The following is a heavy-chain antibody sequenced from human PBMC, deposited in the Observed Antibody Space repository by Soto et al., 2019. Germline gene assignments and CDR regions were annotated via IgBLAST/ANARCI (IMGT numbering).Heavy chain of an antibody. D-gene: IGHD3-10*01. J-gene: IGHJ6*03. CDR1: GGSFSGYY. Sequence: SETLSLTCAVYGGSFSGYYWSWIRQPPGKGLEWIGEINHSGSTNYNPSLKSRVTISVDTSKNQFSLKLSSVTAADTAVYYCARSVPVHSGKYGYPPKYYYYYMDVWGKGTTVTVSS. V-gene: IGHV4-34*01. CDR3: ARSVPVHSGKYGYPPKYYYYYMDV. CDR2: INHSGST.